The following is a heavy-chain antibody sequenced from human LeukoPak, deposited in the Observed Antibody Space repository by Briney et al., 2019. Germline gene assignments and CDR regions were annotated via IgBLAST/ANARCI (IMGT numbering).Heavy chain of an antibody. CDR2: ISGSGGRT. D-gene: IGHD3-10*02. Sequence: GGSMRLSCAASGFIFNNYAMTWVRQAPGKGLEWVSSISGSGGRTYYADSVKGRFTISGDQSKNALYLHLNSLRAEDTAVYYCARYGVFGDTPRGHFDFWGQGTLVTVSA. CDR3: ARYGVFGDTPRGHFDF. V-gene: IGHV3-23*01. CDR1: GFIFNNYA. J-gene: IGHJ4*02.